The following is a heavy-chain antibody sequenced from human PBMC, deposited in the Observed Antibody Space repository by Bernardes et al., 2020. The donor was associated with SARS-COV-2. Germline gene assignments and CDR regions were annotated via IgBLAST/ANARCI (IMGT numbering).Heavy chain of an antibody. J-gene: IGHJ4*02. CDR1: GFAFSDYA. CDR3: ARDSDFSSGHDYFDY. V-gene: IGHV3-30-3*01. D-gene: IGHD3-3*01. CDR2: ISIDGIYK. Sequence: GGSLRLSCAASGFAFSDYAMALVRQAPGKGLEWVAIISIDGIYKHYADSVKGRFTISRDTSKNTLFLLMNSLRADDTAVYYCARDSDFSSGHDYFDYWGQGTLVTVSS.